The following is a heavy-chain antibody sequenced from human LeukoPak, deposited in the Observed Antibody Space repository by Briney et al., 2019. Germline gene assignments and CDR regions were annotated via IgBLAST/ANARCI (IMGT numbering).Heavy chain of an antibody. CDR3: ARDHGSSSSLYYFDY. CDR2: ISSSSSYI. J-gene: IGHJ4*02. V-gene: IGHV3-21*01. CDR1: GFTFSSYS. Sequence: GGSLRLSCAASGFTFSSYSMNWVRQAPGKGLEWVSSISSSSSYIYYADSVKGRFTISRDNAKNSLYLQMNSLRAEDTAVYYCARDHGSSSSLYYFDYWGQGTLVTVSS. D-gene: IGHD6-13*01.